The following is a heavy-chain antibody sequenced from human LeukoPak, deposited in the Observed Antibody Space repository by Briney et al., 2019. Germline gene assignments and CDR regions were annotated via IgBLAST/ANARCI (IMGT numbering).Heavy chain of an antibody. CDR1: GFTFNIYV. CDR3: ARDWRYSSSSQYYFGIDV. D-gene: IGHD6-6*01. CDR2: ISSNTKYI. J-gene: IGHJ6*02. V-gene: IGHV3-21*01. Sequence: GGSLRLSCAASGFTFNIYVMNWVRQAPGKGLEWVSSISSNTKYIYYADSVKGRFTISRDNANNSLYLQMNSLRAEDTAVYYCARDWRYSSSSQYYFGIDVWGQGTTVTVSS.